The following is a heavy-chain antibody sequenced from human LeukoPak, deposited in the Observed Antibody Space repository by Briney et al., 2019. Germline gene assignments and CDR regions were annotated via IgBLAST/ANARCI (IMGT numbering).Heavy chain of an antibody. CDR2: IYYDDRT. CDR1: GFTVSDNS. Sequence: PGGSLRLSCTVSGFTVSDNSMSWVRQAPGKGLEWVSFIYYDDRTHYSDSVKGRFTISRDNSKNTLYLQMNSLRAEDTAVYYCARDQSGSLSGAFDIWGQGTMVTVSS. V-gene: IGHV3-53*01. CDR3: ARDQSGSLSGAFDI. J-gene: IGHJ3*02.